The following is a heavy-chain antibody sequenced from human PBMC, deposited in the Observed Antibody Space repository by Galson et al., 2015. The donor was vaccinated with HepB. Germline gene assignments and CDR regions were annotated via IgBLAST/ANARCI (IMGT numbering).Heavy chain of an antibody. Sequence: SLRLSCAASGFTFSTYSMNWVRQAPGKGLEWVSCISSSSSYIYYADSVKGRFTISRDNAKNSLYLQMNSLRAEDTAVYYCARDWFNWNYYFDYWGQGTLVTVSS. CDR3: ARDWFNWNYYFDY. V-gene: IGHV3-21*01. CDR2: ISSSSSYI. D-gene: IGHD1-7*01. J-gene: IGHJ4*02. CDR1: GFTFSTYS.